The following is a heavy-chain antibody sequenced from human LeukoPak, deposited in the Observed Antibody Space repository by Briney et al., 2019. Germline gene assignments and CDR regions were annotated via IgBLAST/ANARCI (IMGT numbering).Heavy chain of an antibody. CDR3: ARSMVRGVIFDY. D-gene: IGHD3-10*01. V-gene: IGHV3-48*03. CDR1: GFTLRSYE. Sequence: GGALLLSCAASGFTLRSYEMNSVRQAPGKGLEWVSYIGSSGSTIYYADSMKGRFTISRDNAKNTLYLQMNSLRAEDTAVYYCARSMVRGVIFDYWGQGTLVTVSS. CDR2: IGSSGSTI. J-gene: IGHJ4*02.